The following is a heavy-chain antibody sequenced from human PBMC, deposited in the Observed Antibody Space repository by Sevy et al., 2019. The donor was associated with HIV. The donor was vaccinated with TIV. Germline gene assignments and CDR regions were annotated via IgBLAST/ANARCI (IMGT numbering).Heavy chain of an antibody. V-gene: IGHV1-18*01. CDR3: ARVGLPYYDFWSGYYTAYYYYYGMDV. J-gene: IGHJ6*02. Sequence: ASVKVSCKASGYTFTSYGISWVRQAPGQGLEWMGWISAYNGNTNYAQKLQGRVTMTTDTSTSTAYMELRSLRSDDTAVYYCARVGLPYYDFWSGYYTAYYYYYGMDVWGQGTTVTVS. CDR1: GYTFTSYG. CDR2: ISAYNGNT. D-gene: IGHD3-3*01.